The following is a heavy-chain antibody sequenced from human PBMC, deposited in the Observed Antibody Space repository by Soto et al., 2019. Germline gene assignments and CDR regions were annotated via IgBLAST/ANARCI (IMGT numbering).Heavy chain of an antibody. CDR1: GFTFSSYS. Sequence: GGSLRLSCAASGFTFSSYSMNWVRQAPGKGLEWVSSISSSSSYIYYADSVKGRFTISRDNAKNSLYLQMNSLRAEDTAVYYCARDGAARGSSWFWGQGTLVTVSS. CDR2: ISSSSSYI. V-gene: IGHV3-21*01. D-gene: IGHD6-13*01. J-gene: IGHJ4*02. CDR3: ARDGAARGSSWF.